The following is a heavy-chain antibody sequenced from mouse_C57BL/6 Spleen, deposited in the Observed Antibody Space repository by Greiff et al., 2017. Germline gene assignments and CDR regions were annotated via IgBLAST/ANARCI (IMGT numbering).Heavy chain of an antibody. V-gene: IGHV1-15*01. CDR3: TREDYYARDY. J-gene: IGHJ4*01. Sequence: VQLQQSGAELVRPGASVTLSCKASGYTFTDYEMHWVKQTPVHGLEWIGAIDPETGGTAYNQKFKGKAILTADKSSSTAYMELRSLTSEDSAVYYCTREDYYARDYWGQGTSVTVSS. CDR2: IDPETGGT. CDR1: GYTFTDYE.